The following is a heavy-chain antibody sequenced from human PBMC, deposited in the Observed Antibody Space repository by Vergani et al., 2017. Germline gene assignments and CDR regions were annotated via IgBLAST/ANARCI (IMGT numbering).Heavy chain of an antibody. V-gene: IGHV4-59*01. J-gene: IGHJ4*02. Sequence: QVQLQESGPGLVKPSETLSLTCTVSGVSISRYYWSWLRQPPGQGLECLGYISYSGSRSTNYNPSLKSRVTISMDTSQNQFSLELYSVTAADTAEYYGARYPGCSGGSCYSADYWGQGILVTVSS. CDR2: ISYSGSRST. D-gene: IGHD2-15*01. CDR1: GVSISRYY. CDR3: ARYPGCSGGSCYSADY.